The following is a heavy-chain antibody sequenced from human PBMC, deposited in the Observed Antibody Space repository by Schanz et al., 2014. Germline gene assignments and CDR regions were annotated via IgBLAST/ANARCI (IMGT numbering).Heavy chain of an antibody. Sequence: QVQLVESGGGVVQPGRSLRLSCAASGFTFSSYGMHWVRQAPGKGLEWGAVISHDGSKKYYADSVKGRFTISRDNSNNTLYLQMKSLRAEDTAVYYCAKYGGGYSYGFVEYWGQGILVTVSS. CDR2: ISHDGSKK. J-gene: IGHJ4*02. D-gene: IGHD5-18*01. CDR3: AKYGGGYSYGFVEY. CDR1: GFTFSSYG. V-gene: IGHV3-30*19.